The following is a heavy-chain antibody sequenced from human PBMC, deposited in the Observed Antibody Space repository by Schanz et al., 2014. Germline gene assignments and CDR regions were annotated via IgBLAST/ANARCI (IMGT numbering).Heavy chain of an antibody. J-gene: IGHJ3*02. D-gene: IGHD3-10*01. Sequence: EAQLLDSGGGLAQPGGSLRLSCAASGFTFNIYAMSWVRQAPGKGLEWVAGISGSGTTTYYAASVKGRFTISRDNSKNTLYLQMNSLRAEDTAVYYCAKGRFGELSAFDIWGQGTRVTVSS. CDR3: AKGRFGELSAFDI. CDR1: GFTFNIYA. CDR2: ISGSGTTT. V-gene: IGHV3-23*01.